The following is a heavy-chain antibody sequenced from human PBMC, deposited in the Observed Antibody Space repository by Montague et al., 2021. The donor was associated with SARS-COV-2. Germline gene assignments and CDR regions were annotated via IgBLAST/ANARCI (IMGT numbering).Heavy chain of an antibody. CDR1: GGSISSFY. J-gene: IGHJ4*02. Sequence: SETLSLTCTVSGGSISSFYCTWTRSPPGKGLDWMWSIPYTGSTNYNPSLKSRVAISVDTSKNQFSLTLTSVTAADTAFYYCAGINPTGVDFWGQGTLVTVSS. V-gene: IGHV4-59*12. CDR2: IPYTGST. D-gene: IGHD1-14*01. CDR3: AGINPTGVDF.